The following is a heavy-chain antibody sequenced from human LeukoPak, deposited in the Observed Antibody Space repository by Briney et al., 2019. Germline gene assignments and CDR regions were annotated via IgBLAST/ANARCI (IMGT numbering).Heavy chain of an antibody. CDR2: INATSISI. CDR1: GLTFSDSS. CDR3: VRLRRNSDRSYYYYYYDS. D-gene: IGHD3-10*01. V-gene: IGHV3-21*01. J-gene: IGHJ5*01. Sequence: PGGSLMLPCVASGLTFSDSSINWGRRALGKGFECVSSINATSISIYYADAARGRFTISRDNAKSSLYLQMDSLRGEDTAVYYCVRLRRNSDRSYYYYYYDSWGQGILVTVSS.